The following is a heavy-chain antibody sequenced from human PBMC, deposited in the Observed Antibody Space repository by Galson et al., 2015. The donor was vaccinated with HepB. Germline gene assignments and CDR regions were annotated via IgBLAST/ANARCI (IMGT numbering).Heavy chain of an antibody. J-gene: IGHJ4*02. CDR1: GFTFSRYW. V-gene: IGHV3-7*01. Sequence: SLRLSCAASGFTFSRYWMSWVRQAPGTGLEWVSNIKQDGSEKYYVDSVEGRFTISRDNAKNSLYLQMNSLRAEDTAVYYCVTSCSTNNCYQAFDYWGQGTPVTVSS. CDR3: VTSCSTNNCYQAFDY. D-gene: IGHD2-2*01. CDR2: IKQDGSEK.